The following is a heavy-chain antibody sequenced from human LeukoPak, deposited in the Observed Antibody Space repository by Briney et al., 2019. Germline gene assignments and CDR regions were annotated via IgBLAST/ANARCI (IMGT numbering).Heavy chain of an antibody. CDR2: ISSSGGST. CDR3: AKRTTVVDSYWYFDL. J-gene: IGHJ2*01. V-gene: IGHV3-23*01. Sequence: GGSLRLSCAASGFTFSSYAMSWVRQAPGKGLEWVSAISSSGGSTYYADSVKGRFTISRDNSKNTLYLQMNSLRAEDTAVYYCAKRTTVVDSYWYFDLWGRGTLVTVSS. D-gene: IGHD4-23*01. CDR1: GFTFSSYA.